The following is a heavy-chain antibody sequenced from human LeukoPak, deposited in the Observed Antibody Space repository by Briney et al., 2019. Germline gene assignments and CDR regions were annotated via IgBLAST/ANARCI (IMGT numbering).Heavy chain of an antibody. V-gene: IGHV3-74*01. CDR3: ARDRYSSAWYEE. Sequence: GGSLRLSCTASAFTFSSYWMHWVRQAPGKGLVWVSHINSGGSSTSYADSVKGRFTISRDNAKNTLYLQMNSLGAEDTAVYYCARDRYSSAWYEEWGQGTLVTVSS. D-gene: IGHD6-19*01. CDR2: INSGGSST. J-gene: IGHJ4*02. CDR1: AFTFSSYW.